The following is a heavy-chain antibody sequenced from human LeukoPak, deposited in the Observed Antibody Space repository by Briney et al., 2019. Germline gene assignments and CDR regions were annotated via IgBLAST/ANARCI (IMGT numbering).Heavy chain of an antibody. Sequence: GGSLRLSCTVSGFTFSSYAMSWVRQAPGKGLEWVSAISGSGGSTYYADSVKGRFTISRDNSKNTLYLQMNSLRAEDTAVYYCAKLLADSVFWSGYSNGYYFDYWGQGTLVTVSS. CDR1: GFTFSSYA. CDR3: AKLLADSVFWSGYSNGYYFDY. CDR2: ISGSGGST. V-gene: IGHV3-23*01. J-gene: IGHJ4*02. D-gene: IGHD3-3*01.